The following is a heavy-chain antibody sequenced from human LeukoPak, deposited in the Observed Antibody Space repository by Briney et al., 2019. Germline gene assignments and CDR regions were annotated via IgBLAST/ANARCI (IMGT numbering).Heavy chain of an antibody. CDR1: GGTFSSYA. D-gene: IGHD1-26*01. J-gene: IGHJ3*02. Sequence: VASVKVSCKASGGTFSSYAISWVRQAPGQGLEWMGGIIPIFGTANYAQKFQGRVTMTRDTSTSTVYMELSSLRSEDTAVNYCARDSIVGAMAVWLDAFDIWGQGTMVTVSS. V-gene: IGHV1-69*05. CDR3: ARDSIVGAMAVWLDAFDI. CDR2: IIPIFGTA.